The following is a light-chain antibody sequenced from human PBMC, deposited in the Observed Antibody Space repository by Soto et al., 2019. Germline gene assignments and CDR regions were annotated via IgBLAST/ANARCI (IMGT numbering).Light chain of an antibody. V-gene: IGKV3-20*01. J-gene: IGKJ4*01. CDR1: QSVDRSY. Sequence: DIMLTQSPGTLSLSPGERATLSCRASQSVDRSYLAWFQQKPGQAPRLLIYNAFSRATGIPDRISGSGSGTDFTLTISRLEPEDFAVYYCPQYAVSPLTFGGGTKVEIK. CDR2: NAF. CDR3: PQYAVSPLT.